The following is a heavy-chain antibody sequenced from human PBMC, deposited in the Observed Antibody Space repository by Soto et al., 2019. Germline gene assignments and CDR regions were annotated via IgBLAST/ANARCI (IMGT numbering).Heavy chain of an antibody. CDR1: GFTFSSYS. V-gene: IGHV3-48*01. CDR2: ISSSSSTI. J-gene: IGHJ4*02. Sequence: EVQLVESGGGLLQPGGSLRLSCAASGFTFSSYSMNWVRQAPGKGLEWVSYISSSSSTIYYADSVKGRFTISRDNAKNSLYLHVNSLRAEDTAVYYCARGTPADYWGQGTLVTVSS. CDR3: ARGTPADY.